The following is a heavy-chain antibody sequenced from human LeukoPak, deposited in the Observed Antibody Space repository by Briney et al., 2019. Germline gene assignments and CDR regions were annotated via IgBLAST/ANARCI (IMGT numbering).Heavy chain of an antibody. V-gene: IGHV4-4*07. D-gene: IGHD3-22*01. CDR1: CGSFSGYY. Sequence: SETLSLTCNVSCGSFSGYYWSWIRQPAGKGLEWIGRLHPNGGVNYNPSLRSRVTLSGDTSKNQFFRRLTAVTAAGTPVDYCARVIGVNDKYFDPWGRGIPVTVTS. CDR2: LHPNGGV. J-gene: IGHJ5*02. CDR3: ARVIGVNDKYFDP.